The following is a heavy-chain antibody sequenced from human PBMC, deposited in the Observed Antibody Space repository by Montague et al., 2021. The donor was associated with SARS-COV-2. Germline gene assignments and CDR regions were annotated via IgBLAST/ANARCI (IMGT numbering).Heavy chain of an antibody. V-gene: IGHV6-1*01. Sequence: GGSLSSDSLSWHWIRQSPSRGLEWLASTYYRSKWYNDSAPSVSGRATVKPDTSRNQFSLHLDSVTPEDTALYFCARKMDSSFDVWGKGTVVSVSS. CDR1: GGSLSSDSLS. D-gene: IGHD2-2*03. CDR2: TYYRSKWYN. CDR3: ARKMDSSFDV. J-gene: IGHJ3*01.